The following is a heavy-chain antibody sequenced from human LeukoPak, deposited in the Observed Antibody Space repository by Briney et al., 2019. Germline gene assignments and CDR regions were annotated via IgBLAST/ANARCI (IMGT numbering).Heavy chain of an antibody. V-gene: IGHV3-21*01. J-gene: IGHJ3*02. D-gene: IGHD1-26*01. CDR3: ARALSRSYHDAFDI. CDR1: GFTFSSYS. Sequence: GGSLRLSCAASGFTFSSYSMNWVRQAPGKGLEWVSSISSSSSYIYYADSVKGRFTISRDNAKNSLYLQMNSLRAEDTAVYYCARALSRSYHDAFDIWGQGTMVTVSS. CDR2: ISSSSSYI.